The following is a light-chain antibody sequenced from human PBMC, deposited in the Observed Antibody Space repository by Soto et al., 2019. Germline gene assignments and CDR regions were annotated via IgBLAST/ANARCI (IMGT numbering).Light chain of an antibody. V-gene: IGKV4-1*01. CDR3: QQYYSTPLT. CDR1: QSVLYSSNNNSY. J-gene: IGKJ2*01. CDR2: WAS. Sequence: DIVMTQSPDSLAVSLGERATINCKSSQSVLYSSNNNSYLAWYQQKPGQPPKLLIYWASTRESGVPDRFSGSGSGTDFTLTISSLQAEDVAVYYCQQYYSTPLTFGQGTKLEIK.